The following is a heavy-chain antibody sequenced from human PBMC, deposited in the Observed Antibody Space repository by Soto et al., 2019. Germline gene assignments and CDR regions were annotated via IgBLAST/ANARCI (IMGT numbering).Heavy chain of an antibody. CDR2: IYSGGST. D-gene: IGHD6-19*01. Sequence: GGSLRLSCAASGFTVSSNYMSWVRQAPGKGLEWVSVIYSGGSTYYADSVKGRFTISRDNSKNTLYLQMNSLRAEDTAVYYCAREGSSGWFTYGMDVWGQGTTVTVSS. CDR1: GFTVSSNY. V-gene: IGHV3-53*01. J-gene: IGHJ6*02. CDR3: AREGSSGWFTYGMDV.